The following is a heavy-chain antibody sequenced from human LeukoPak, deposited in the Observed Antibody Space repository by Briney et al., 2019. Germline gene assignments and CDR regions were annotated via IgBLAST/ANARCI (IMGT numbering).Heavy chain of an antibody. Sequence: GGSLRLSCAASGFTFSRYWMTWVRQAPGKGLEWVANIKQDGSEKYYVDSVKGRFTISRDNAKNSLSLQMNSLRADDTAVYYCTRPDYYRGAESYGGDYWGQGTLVTVSS. CDR1: GFTFSRYW. D-gene: IGHD3-10*01. CDR2: IKQDGSEK. CDR3: TRPDYYRGAESYGGDY. J-gene: IGHJ4*02. V-gene: IGHV3-7*01.